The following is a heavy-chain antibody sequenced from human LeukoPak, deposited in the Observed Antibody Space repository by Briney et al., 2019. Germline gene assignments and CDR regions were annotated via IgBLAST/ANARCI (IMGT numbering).Heavy chain of an antibody. CDR3: ARDPINCGGDCYSRFDY. Sequence: GGPLRLSCAASGFTFEDYGMSWVRQAPGKGLEWVSGINWNGGSTGYADSVKGRSTISRDNAKNSLYLQMNSLRAEDTAVYYCARDPINCGGDCYSRFDYWGQGTLVTVSS. V-gene: IGHV3-20*04. J-gene: IGHJ4*02. CDR2: INWNGGST. CDR1: GFTFEDYG. D-gene: IGHD2-21*02.